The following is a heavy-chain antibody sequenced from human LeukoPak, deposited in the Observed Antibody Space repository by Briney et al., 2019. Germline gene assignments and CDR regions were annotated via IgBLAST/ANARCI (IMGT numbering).Heavy chain of an antibody. V-gene: IGHV4-34*01. CDR3: ARAHGSGSSKGILDY. CDR2: INHSGST. J-gene: IGHJ4*02. D-gene: IGHD3-10*01. CDR1: GGSFSGYY. Sequence: PSETLSLTCAVYGGSFSGYYWGWVRQPPGKGLEWIGEINHSGSTNYNPSLKSRVTISVDTSKNQFSLKLSSVTAADTAVYYCARAHGSGSSKGILDYWGQGTLVTVSS.